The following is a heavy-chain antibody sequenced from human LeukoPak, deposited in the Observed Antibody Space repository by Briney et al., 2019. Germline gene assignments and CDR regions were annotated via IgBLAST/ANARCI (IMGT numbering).Heavy chain of an antibody. CDR1: GFTFSSYS. V-gene: IGHV3-21*04. Sequence: PGGSLRLSCAASGFTFSSYSMNWVRQAPGKGLEWVSSISIISDYLYYADSVKGRFTISRDNAKNSLYLQMNSLRAEDTAFYYCARRTTVTNYYVDVWGKGTTVTVSS. CDR2: ISIISDYL. J-gene: IGHJ6*03. D-gene: IGHD4-17*01. CDR3: ARRTTVTNYYVDV.